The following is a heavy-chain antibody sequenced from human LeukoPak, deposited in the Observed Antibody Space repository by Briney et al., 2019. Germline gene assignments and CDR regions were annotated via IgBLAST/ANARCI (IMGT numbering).Heavy chain of an antibody. CDR2: ISSSSSYI. CDR1: GFTFSSYA. Sequence: GGSLRLSCAASGFTFSSYAMSWVRQAPGEGLEWVSSISSSSSYIYYADSVKGRFTISRDNAKNSLYLQMNSLRAEDTALYHCARDQYYYGSGSLGPNWFDPWGQGTLVTVSS. D-gene: IGHD3-10*01. V-gene: IGHV3-21*04. CDR3: ARDQYYYGSGSLGPNWFDP. J-gene: IGHJ5*02.